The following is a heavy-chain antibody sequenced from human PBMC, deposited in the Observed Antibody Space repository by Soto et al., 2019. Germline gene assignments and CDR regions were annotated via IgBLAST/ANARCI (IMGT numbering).Heavy chain of an antibody. CDR2: IYYSVST. V-gene: IGHV4-59*01. CDR3: ARARGGYFDY. Sequence: SETLSLTCTVSGDSISSYYWSWIRQPPGKGLEWIGYIYYSVSTNYNPSLKSRVTISVDTSKNQFSLKLSSVTAADTAVYYCARARGGYFDYWGQGTLVTVSS. D-gene: IGHD3-10*01. CDR1: GDSISSYY. J-gene: IGHJ4*02.